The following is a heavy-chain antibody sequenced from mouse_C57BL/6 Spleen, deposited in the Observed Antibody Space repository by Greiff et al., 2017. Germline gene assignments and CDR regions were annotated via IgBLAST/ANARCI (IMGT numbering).Heavy chain of an antibody. V-gene: IGHV3-6*01. D-gene: IGHD4-1*01. J-gene: IGHJ2*01. CDR2: ISYDGNN. CDR1: GYSITSGYY. Sequence: EVQRVESGPGLVKPSQSLSLTCSVTGYSITSGYYWNWIRQFPGNKLEWMGYISYDGNNNYNPSLKNRISITRDTSKNQFFLKLNSVTTEDTATYYCARRTGTPYYFDYWGQGTTLTVSS. CDR3: ARRTGTPYYFDY.